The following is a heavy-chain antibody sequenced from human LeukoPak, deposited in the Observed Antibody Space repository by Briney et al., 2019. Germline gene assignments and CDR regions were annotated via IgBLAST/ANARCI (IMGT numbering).Heavy chain of an antibody. J-gene: IGHJ4*02. CDR1: GGSFSGYY. D-gene: IGHD6-19*01. CDR3: ARIRSPIPQYSSGWPYYFDY. V-gene: IGHV4-34*01. Sequence: SETLSLTCAVYGGSFSGYYWSWIRQPPGKGLEWIGEINHSGSTNYNPSLKSRVTISVDTSKNQFSLKLSSVTAADTAVYYCARIRSPIPQYSSGWPYYFDYWGQGTLVTVSS. CDR2: INHSGST.